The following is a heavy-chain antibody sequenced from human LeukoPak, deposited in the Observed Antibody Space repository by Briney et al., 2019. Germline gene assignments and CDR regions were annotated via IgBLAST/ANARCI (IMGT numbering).Heavy chain of an antibody. CDR2: ISAYNGNT. J-gene: IGHJ4*02. D-gene: IGHD3-10*01. Sequence: ASVKVSWKASGYTFTSYGISWVRQAPAQGLEWMGWISAYNGNTNYAQKLQGRVTMTTDTSTSAAYMELRSLRSDDTAVYYCARDAKWSSGSYYYGYWGQGTLVTVSS. CDR1: GYTFTSYG. V-gene: IGHV1-18*04. CDR3: ARDAKWSSGSYYYGY.